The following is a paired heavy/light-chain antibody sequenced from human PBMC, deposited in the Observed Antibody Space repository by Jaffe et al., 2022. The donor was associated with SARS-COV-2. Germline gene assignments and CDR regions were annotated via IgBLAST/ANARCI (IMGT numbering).Light chain of an antibody. CDR3: ATWDTSLSAGV. CDR1: SANIKNHY. V-gene: IGLV1-51*02. Sequence: QSVLTQPPSVSAAPGQKVSISCSGSSANIKNHYVSWYQQLPGTAPKLLIFENNHRPSGIPDRFSGSKSGTSATLGITGLQTGDEADYYCATWDTSLSAGVFGGGTKLTVL. J-gene: IGLJ3*02. CDR2: ENN.
Heavy chain of an antibody. CDR2: VYTTGST. J-gene: IGHJ4*02. CDR1: GGSISSGSYY. D-gene: IGHD6-19*01. Sequence: QVQLQESGPGLVNPSQTLSLTCTVSGGSISSGSYYWNWIRQPAGKGLEWIGRVYTTGSTNYNPSVESRVTMSLDTSKNQFSLILSSVTAADTAVYYCARDSTGWYSRWGYFDSWGQGTRVTVSS. CDR3: ARDSTGWYSRWGYFDS. V-gene: IGHV4-61*02.